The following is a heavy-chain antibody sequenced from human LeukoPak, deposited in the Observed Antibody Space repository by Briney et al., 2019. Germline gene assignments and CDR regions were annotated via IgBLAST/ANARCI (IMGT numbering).Heavy chain of an antibody. J-gene: IGHJ3*02. D-gene: IGHD3-22*01. CDR3: AREKIGFTMMGLSWPAFDI. V-gene: IGHV1-18*01. Sequence: ASVKVSCKASGYTFNTFGIAWVRQAPGQGLEWLGWIAVYNGDTNYAQKFQGRVTLTTDTSTNTAYMELTSLTAADTAVYYCAREKIGFTMMGLSWPAFDIWGQGTLVTVSS. CDR1: GYTFNTFG. CDR2: IAVYNGDT.